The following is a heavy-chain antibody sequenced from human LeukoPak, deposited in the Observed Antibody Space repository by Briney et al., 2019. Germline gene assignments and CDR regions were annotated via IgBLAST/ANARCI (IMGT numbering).Heavy chain of an antibody. CDR1: GYTFTSYG. CDR2: ISAYNGNT. V-gene: IGHV1-18*01. Sequence: GASVKVSCKASGYTFTSYGISWVRQAPGQGLEWMGWISAYNGNTNYAQKLQGRVTMTTDTSTSTAYMELRSLRSDDTAVYYCARAVITFGGVIVYFDYWDQGTLVTVSS. CDR3: ARAVITFGGVIVYFDY. J-gene: IGHJ4*02. D-gene: IGHD3-16*02.